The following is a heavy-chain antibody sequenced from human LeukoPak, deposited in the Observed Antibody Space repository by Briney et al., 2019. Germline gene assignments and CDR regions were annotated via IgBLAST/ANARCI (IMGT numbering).Heavy chain of an antibody. Sequence: GGSLRLSCGGTGFTFSYHCMHWVRQVPGKGLEWVSDIRNDGTNKYYVDSVKGRFPISRDNSKNILYLQMNGLRPEDSAVYYCAKGRLRGIIISDCDLWGRGTIVIVSS. D-gene: IGHD3-10*01. CDR2: IRNDGTNK. CDR1: GFTFSYHC. J-gene: IGHJ5*02. CDR3: AKGRLRGIIISDCDL. V-gene: IGHV3-30*02.